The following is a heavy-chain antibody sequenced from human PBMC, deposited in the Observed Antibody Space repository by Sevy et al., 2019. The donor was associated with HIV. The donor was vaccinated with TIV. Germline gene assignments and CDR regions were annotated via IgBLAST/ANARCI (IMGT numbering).Heavy chain of an antibody. CDR1: GFNFTKAC. Sequence: GGSLRLSCAASGFNFTKACMTWVRQAPGKGLEWVGRSKGKTDGGTTDYAAPVKGRFTISRDDSKNTLYLQMNSLKSDDTAVYYCTTAKRELLVGYYYYGMDVWGQGTTVTVSS. CDR2: SKGKTDGGTT. J-gene: IGHJ6*02. CDR3: TTAKRELLVGYYYYGMDV. V-gene: IGHV3-15*01. D-gene: IGHD1-26*01.